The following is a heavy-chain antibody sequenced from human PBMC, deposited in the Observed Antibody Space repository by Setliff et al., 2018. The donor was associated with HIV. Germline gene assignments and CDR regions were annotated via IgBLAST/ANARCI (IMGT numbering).Heavy chain of an antibody. CDR1: GTNLDSFV. CDR3: ARGRAAGGSYSYYYMDV. V-gene: IGHV1-69*13. J-gene: IGHJ6*03. Sequence: SVKVSCKASGTNLDSFVITWVRQAPGQGLEWMGGIIPIFGTANYAQKFQGRVTITADESTSTAYMELSSLRSEDTAVYYCARGRAAGGSYSYYYMDVWGKGTTVTVS. CDR2: IIPIFGTA. D-gene: IGHD1-26*01.